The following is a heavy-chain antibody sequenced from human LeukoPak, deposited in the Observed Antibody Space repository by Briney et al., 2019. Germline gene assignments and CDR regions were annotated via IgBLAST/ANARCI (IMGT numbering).Heavy chain of an antibody. J-gene: IGHJ4*02. Sequence: PSETLSLTCAVSGYSISSGYYRDWIRQPPGKGLEWIGTDYHSGTTFYNSSLKSRITISVDTSKNQFSLQLSCVTVEDTAVYFCSRDERFGVLNFWGQGPLVTVSS. V-gene: IGHV4-38-2*02. CDR3: SRDERFGVLNF. CDR1: GYSISSGYY. CDR2: DYHSGTT. D-gene: IGHD3-16*01.